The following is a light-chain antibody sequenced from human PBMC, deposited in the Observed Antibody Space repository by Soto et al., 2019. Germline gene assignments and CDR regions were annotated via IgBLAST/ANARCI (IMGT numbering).Light chain of an antibody. V-gene: IGKV3-20*01. J-gene: IGKJ4*01. CDR2: DAS. CDR1: QTVRNNY. Sequence: EFVLTQSPGTLSLSPWERATLSCRASQTVRNNYLAWYQQKPGQAPRLLIYDASSRATGIPDRFSGGGSGTDFTLTITRLDPEDFAVYYCQQFSSYPLTFGGGTKVEIK. CDR3: QQFSSYPLT.